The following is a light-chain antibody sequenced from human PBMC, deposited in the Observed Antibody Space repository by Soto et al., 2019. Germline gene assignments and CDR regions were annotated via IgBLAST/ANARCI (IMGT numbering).Light chain of an antibody. CDR3: QQHSDWPLT. Sequence: EIVLIQSPATLSLSPGERATLSCRASQSVSSSLAWYQQNPDQAPRLLIFDASNRATGIPVRFSGSGSGTDFTLTISSLEPEDFTVYYCQQHSDWPLTFGGGTRVEIK. V-gene: IGKV3-11*01. J-gene: IGKJ4*01. CDR1: QSVSSS. CDR2: DAS.